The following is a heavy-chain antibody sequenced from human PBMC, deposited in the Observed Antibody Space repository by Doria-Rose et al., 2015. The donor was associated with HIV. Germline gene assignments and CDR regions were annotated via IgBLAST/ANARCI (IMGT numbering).Heavy chain of an antibody. CDR1: GLIFSSSG. CDR2: ISPDGRNK. V-gene: IGHV3-30*03. J-gene: IGHJ4*02. CDR3: SGDYYFEY. Sequence: ESGGGMVQPGRSLRLSCAASGLIFSSSGMHWVRQAPGKGLEWVAVISPDGRNKYYADSVKGRFSISRDNSKNTLYLQMNSLRTEDTAVYYCSGDYYFEYWGQGTLLTVSS.